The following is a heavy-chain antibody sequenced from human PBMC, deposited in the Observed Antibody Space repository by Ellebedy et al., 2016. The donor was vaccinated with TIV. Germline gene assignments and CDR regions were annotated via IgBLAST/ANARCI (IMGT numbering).Heavy chain of an antibody. Sequence: SETLSLTCTVSGGSISTSSYYWGWVRQPPGKGLEWIGSIYYSGSTYYNPSLKSRVTKSVDTSKNQFSLRLSSVAAADTALYYCAGVRDGRRPFDYWGQGALVTVSS. CDR1: GGSISTSSYY. V-gene: IGHV4-39*07. CDR2: IYYSGST. J-gene: IGHJ4*02. D-gene: IGHD5-24*01. CDR3: AGVRDGRRPFDY.